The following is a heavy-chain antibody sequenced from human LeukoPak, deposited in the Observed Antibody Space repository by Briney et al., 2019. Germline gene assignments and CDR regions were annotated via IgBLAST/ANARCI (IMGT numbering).Heavy chain of an antibody. CDR2: IYPSGST. CDR1: GGSIRSDGYY. D-gene: IGHD3-9*01. CDR3: ARWDFDWLLNYWYFDL. V-gene: IGHV4-61*02. J-gene: IGHJ2*01. Sequence: SETLSLTCTVSGGSIRSDGYYWSWIRQPAGKGLEWIGRIYPSGSTSYNPSLKSRVTISVDTSKNQFSLKLSSVTAADTAVYYCARWDFDWLLNYWYFDLWGRGTLVTVSS.